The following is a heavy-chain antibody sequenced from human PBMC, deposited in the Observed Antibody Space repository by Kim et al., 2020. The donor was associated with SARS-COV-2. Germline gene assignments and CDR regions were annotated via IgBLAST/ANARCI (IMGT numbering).Heavy chain of an antibody. CDR3: ARIPPPYYDSSGYYYYYYGMDV. CDR1: GFSLSTSGMC. Sequence: SGPTLVKPTXTLTLTCTFSGFSLSTSGMCVSWIRQPPGKALEWLALIDWDDDKYYSTSLKTRLTISKDTSKNQVVLTMTNMDPVDTATYYCARIPPPYYDSSGYYYYYYGMDVWGQGTTVTVSS. V-gene: IGHV2-70*01. CDR2: IDWDDDK. D-gene: IGHD3-22*01. J-gene: IGHJ6*02.